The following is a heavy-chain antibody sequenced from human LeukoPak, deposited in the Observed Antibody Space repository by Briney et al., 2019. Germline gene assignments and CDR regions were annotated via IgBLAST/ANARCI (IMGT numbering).Heavy chain of an antibody. D-gene: IGHD2-2*01. CDR2: IYYSGST. Sequence: PSETLSLTCTVSGGSISSYYWSWIRQPPGKGLEWIGYIYYSGSTNYNPSLKGRVTISVDTSKNQFSLKLSSVTAADTAVYYCARAKCSSTSCEGYFDYWGQGTLVTVSS. V-gene: IGHV4-59*01. CDR3: ARAKCSSTSCEGYFDY. J-gene: IGHJ4*02. CDR1: GGSISSYY.